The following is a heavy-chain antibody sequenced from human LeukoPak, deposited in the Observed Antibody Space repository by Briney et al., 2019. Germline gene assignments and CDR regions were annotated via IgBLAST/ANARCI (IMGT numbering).Heavy chain of an antibody. J-gene: IGHJ4*02. CDR3: AKDKNSYVSYFDY. D-gene: IGHD3-16*01. Sequence: AGGSLRLSCAASGFTFSSYWMHWVRQAPGKGLVWVSRIHSDGRGTSYADSVKGRFTISRDNSKSTVYLQMNSLRAKDTAIYYCAKDKNSYVSYFDYWGQGTLVTVSS. V-gene: IGHV3-74*01. CDR1: GFTFSSYW. CDR2: IHSDGRGT.